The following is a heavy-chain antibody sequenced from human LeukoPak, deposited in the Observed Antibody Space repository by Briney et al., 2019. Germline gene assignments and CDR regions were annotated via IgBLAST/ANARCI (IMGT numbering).Heavy chain of an antibody. CDR1: EFSFSSHV. Sequence: GGSLRLSCVASEFSFSSHVIHLVRQAPGQGLEWVAMISDDGSRKYHADSVKGRFSISRDNSKNTLFLQMNSLRVDDTAVYYCARDYYGSGSHATGMDVWGQGTTVTVSS. CDR3: ARDYYGSGSHATGMDV. V-gene: IGHV3-30-3*01. CDR2: ISDDGSRK. D-gene: IGHD3-10*01. J-gene: IGHJ6*02.